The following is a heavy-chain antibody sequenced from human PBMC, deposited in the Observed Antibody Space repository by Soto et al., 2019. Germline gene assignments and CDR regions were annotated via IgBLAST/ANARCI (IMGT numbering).Heavy chain of an antibody. V-gene: IGHV3-21*01. CDR2: ISSSSSYI. Sequence: EVQLVESGGGLVKPGGSLRLSCAASGFTFSSYSMNWVRQAPGKGLEWVSSISSSSSYIYYAHSVKGRFTISRDNAKNSLYLQMNSLRAEDTAVYYCARDSPHCSSTSCYAVYWGQGTLVTVSS. CDR1: GFTFSSYS. CDR3: ARDSPHCSSTSCYAVY. D-gene: IGHD2-2*01. J-gene: IGHJ4*02.